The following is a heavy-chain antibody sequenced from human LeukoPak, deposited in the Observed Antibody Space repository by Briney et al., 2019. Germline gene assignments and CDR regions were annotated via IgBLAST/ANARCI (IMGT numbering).Heavy chain of an antibody. Sequence: KPGGSLRLSGAASGFTFSDYYMSWIRQAPGKGLEWVSYISSSGSTIYYADSVKGRFTISRDNAKNSLSLQMNSLRAEDTAVYYCARHYSSGWYRYFDYWGQGTLVTVSS. D-gene: IGHD6-19*01. V-gene: IGHV3-11*04. J-gene: IGHJ4*02. CDR3: ARHYSSGWYRYFDY. CDR1: GFTFSDYY. CDR2: ISSSGSTI.